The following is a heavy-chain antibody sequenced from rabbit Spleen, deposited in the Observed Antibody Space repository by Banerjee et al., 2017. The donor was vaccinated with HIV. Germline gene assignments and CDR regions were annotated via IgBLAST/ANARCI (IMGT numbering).Heavy chain of an antibody. V-gene: IGHV1S40*01. J-gene: IGHJ4*01. Sequence: QSLEESGGGLVKPGASLTLTCKASGFSFNSDYDMCWVRQAPGKGLEWIACIYAGSSGNTYSATWAKGRFTISKTSSTTVTLQMTSLTAADTATYFCARETSSGWGIISFYFSLWGPGTLVTVS. CDR2: IYAGSSGNT. D-gene: IGHD4-1*01. CDR1: GFSFNSDYD. CDR3: ARETSSGWGIISFYFSL.